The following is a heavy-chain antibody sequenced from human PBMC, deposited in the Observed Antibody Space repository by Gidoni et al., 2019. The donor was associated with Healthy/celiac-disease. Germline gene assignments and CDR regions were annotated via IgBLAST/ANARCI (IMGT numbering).Heavy chain of an antibody. CDR2: IYYSGST. V-gene: IGHV4-59*01. J-gene: IGHJ5*02. D-gene: IGHD1-1*01. Sequence: QVQLQESGPGLVKPSETLSLTCTVSGGSISSYYWNWIRQPPGKGLEWVGYIYYSGSTNYNPSLKSRVTISVDTSKNQFSLKLSSVIAADTAVYYCARTTGTIAYFDPWGHGTLVTVSS. CDR1: GGSISSYY. CDR3: ARTTGTIAYFDP.